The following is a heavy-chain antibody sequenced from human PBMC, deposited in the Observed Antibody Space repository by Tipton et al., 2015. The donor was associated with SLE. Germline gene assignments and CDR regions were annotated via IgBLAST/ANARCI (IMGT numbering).Heavy chain of an antibody. V-gene: IGHV4-38-2*02. D-gene: IGHD3-3*01. J-gene: IGHJ5*02. CDR1: GYSISSGYY. CDR3: VRGHYYWFDP. CDR2: IYHSGNT. Sequence: GSLRLSCTVSGYSISSGYYWGWIRQPPGKGLEWIGSIYHSGNTYYNPSLKSRVTISVDTSKNQFSLKLSSVTAADTAMYYCVRGHYYWFDPWGQGTLVTVSS.